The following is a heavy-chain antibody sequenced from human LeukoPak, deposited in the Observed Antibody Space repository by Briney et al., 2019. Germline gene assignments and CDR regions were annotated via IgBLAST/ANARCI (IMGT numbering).Heavy chain of an antibody. CDR1: GFTFSSYG. CDR3: AKPYCSSTRCYGLDV. D-gene: IGHD2-2*01. Sequence: GGSLRLSCAASGFTFSSYGMHWVRQAPGKGLEWVAVISYDGSNKYYGDSVKGRFTISRDNSKNTLYLQMNSLRAEDTAVYFCAKPYCSSTRCYGLDVWGQGTTVTVSS. J-gene: IGHJ6*02. V-gene: IGHV3-30*18. CDR2: ISYDGSNK.